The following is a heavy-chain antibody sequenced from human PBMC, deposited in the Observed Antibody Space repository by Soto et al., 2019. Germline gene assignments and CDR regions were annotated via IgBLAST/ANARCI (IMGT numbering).Heavy chain of an antibody. D-gene: IGHD3-9*01. CDR2: IVVGSGNT. Sequence: ASVKVSCKASGFTFSSSAVQWVRQARGQRLEWIGKIVVGSGNTNYAQKFQERVTITRGMSTSTAYIELSSLRSEDTAFYYCAAFDPGPMGFDPWGQGTLVTVSS. CDR1: GFTFSSSA. V-gene: IGHV1-58*01. J-gene: IGHJ5*02. CDR3: AAFDPGPMGFDP.